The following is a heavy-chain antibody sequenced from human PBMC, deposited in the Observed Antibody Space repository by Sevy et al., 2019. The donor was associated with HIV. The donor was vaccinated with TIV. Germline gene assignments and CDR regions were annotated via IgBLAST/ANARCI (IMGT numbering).Heavy chain of an antibody. V-gene: IGHV1-18*04. J-gene: IGHJ6*02. CDR3: AKADGWDYGMDV. Sequence: ASVKVSCKASGYNFLGYGISWVRQAPGQGLEWMGWISGNNGNTKYAQKLQGRVTLTRDASTSTAYMEVRSLKSDDTALYYCAKADGWDYGMDVWGQGTTVTVSS. D-gene: IGHD3-10*01. CDR1: GYNFLGYG. CDR2: ISGNNGNT.